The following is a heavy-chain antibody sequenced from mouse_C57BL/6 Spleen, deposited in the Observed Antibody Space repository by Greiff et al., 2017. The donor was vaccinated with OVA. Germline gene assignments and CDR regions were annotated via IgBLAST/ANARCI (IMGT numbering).Heavy chain of an antibody. Sequence: EVHLVESGGGLVKPGGSLKLSCAASGFTFSDYGMHWVRQAPETGLEWVAYISSGSSTIYYADTVKGRFTLSRDNAKNTLFLQMTSLRSEDTAMYYCASEGYDYVYAMDYWGQGTSVTVSA. J-gene: IGHJ4*01. D-gene: IGHD2-4*01. CDR2: ISSGSSTI. CDR3: ASEGYDYVYAMDY. V-gene: IGHV5-17*01. CDR1: GFTFSDYG.